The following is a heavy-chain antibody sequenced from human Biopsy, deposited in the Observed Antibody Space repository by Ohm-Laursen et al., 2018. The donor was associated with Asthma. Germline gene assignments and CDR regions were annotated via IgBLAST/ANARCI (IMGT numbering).Heavy chain of an antibody. CDR1: GYNFISFA. D-gene: IGHD3-9*01. CDR3: ARTYYDFLTGQVKDVFGV. Sequence: ASVTVSCKASGYNFISFAIHWVRQAPGQRLEWTGWVNTGNGDTKYSQKFQGRVTITRDTSASTAYMELRSLRSEDTATYYCARTYYDFLTGQVKDVFGVWGQGTMVSVSS. V-gene: IGHV1-3*04. J-gene: IGHJ3*01. CDR2: VNTGNGDT.